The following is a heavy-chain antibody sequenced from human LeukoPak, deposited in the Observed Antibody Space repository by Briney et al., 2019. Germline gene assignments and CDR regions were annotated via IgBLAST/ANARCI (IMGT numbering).Heavy chain of an antibody. CDR3: ARARGLYYYDSSGSTLDAFDI. D-gene: IGHD3-22*01. Sequence: ASVKVSCKASGYTFTTYGITWVRQAPGQGLEWMGWINTNTGNPTYAQGFTGRFVFSLDTSVSTAYLQISSLKAEDTAVYYCARARGLYYYDSSGSTLDAFDIWGQGTMVTVSS. V-gene: IGHV7-4-1*02. CDR1: GYTFTTYG. CDR2: INTNTGNP. J-gene: IGHJ3*02.